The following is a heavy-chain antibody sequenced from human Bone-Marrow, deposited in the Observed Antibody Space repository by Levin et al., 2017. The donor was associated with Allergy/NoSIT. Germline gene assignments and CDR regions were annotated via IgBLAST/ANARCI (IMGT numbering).Heavy chain of an antibody. CDR2: ISDRNSDI. CDR1: GFTFSTYY. D-gene: IGHD3-9*01. J-gene: IGHJ4*02. CDR3: ARAAALTSPLTY. V-gene: IGHV3-21*01. Sequence: HGESLKISCAASGFTFSTYYMNWVRQAPGKGLEWVSSISDRNSDIQYADSMKGRCTISRDNTKNSLYLQMNSLRAEDTAVYYCARAAALTSPLTYWGQGTLVTVSS.